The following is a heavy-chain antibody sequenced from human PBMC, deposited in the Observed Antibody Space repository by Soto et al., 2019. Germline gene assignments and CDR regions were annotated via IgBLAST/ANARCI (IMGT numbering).Heavy chain of an antibody. Sequence: QVLLVQSGAEVKKPGSSVKVSCKAAGGSFSSYTVSWVRQAPGQGLDYMGGIMPVFGTPTYTEKFQGRITITADESTGTAYMELTIRKSDDTAVYYCARGVTANYMGGDAFAIWGQGTMVTVSS. V-gene: IGHV1-69*01. CDR3: ARGVTANYMGGDAFAI. D-gene: IGHD3-16*01. CDR2: IMPVFGTP. J-gene: IGHJ3*02. CDR1: GGSFSSYT.